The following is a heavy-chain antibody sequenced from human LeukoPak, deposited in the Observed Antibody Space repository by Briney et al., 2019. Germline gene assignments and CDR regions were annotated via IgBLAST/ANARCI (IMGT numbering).Heavy chain of an antibody. CDR3: VKWGDYDILTGYYDPDY. Sequence: GGSLRLSCAASGFTFSNYAMSWVRQAPGKGLEWVSAVSARDDSTYYADSVKGRFTISRDTSKNTLYLQMNSLRAEDTAVYYCVKWGDYDILTGYYDPDYWGQGTLVTVSS. D-gene: IGHD3-9*01. CDR2: VSARDDST. V-gene: IGHV3-23*01. CDR1: GFTFSNYA. J-gene: IGHJ4*02.